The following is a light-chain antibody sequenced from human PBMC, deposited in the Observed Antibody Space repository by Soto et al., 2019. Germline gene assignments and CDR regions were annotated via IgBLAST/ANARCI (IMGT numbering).Light chain of an antibody. Sequence: ESVLTQSPGTLSLSPGEGATLSCRASQSVSSSYLAWYQQKPGQAPRLLIYGASSRATGIPDRFSGSGSGTDFTLTISRLEPEDFAVYYCQQYGSSPPKTFGQGTKVDI. V-gene: IGKV3-20*01. CDR2: GAS. CDR1: QSVSSSY. CDR3: QQYGSSPPKT. J-gene: IGKJ1*01.